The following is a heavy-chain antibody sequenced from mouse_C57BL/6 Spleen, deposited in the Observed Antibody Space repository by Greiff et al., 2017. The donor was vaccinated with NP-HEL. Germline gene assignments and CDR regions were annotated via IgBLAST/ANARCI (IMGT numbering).Heavy chain of an antibody. CDR3: ARYEVGWFAD. V-gene: IGHV1-61*01. J-gene: IGHJ3*01. CDR1: GYTFTSYW. D-gene: IGHD1-1*02. CDR2: IYPSDSET. Sequence: QVQLQQPGAELVRPGSSVKLSCKASGYTFTSYWMAWVKQRPGQGLEWIGNIYPSDSETHYNQKFKDKATLTVDKSSSTAYMQLSSLTSEDSAVYYCARYEVGWFADWGQGTLVTVSA.